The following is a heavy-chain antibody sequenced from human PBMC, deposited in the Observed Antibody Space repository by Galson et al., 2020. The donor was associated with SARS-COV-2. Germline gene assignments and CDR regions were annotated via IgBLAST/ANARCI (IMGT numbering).Heavy chain of an antibody. CDR2: ISYDGSNK. J-gene: IGHJ4*02. Sequence: GSLKISCAASGFTFSSYAMHWVRQAPGKGLEWVAVISYDGSNKYYADSVKGRFTISRDNSKNTLYLQMNSLRAEDTAVYYCARGDYDSSGYYYGSFDYWGQGTLVTVSS. D-gene: IGHD3-22*01. CDR1: GFTFSSYA. CDR3: ARGDYDSSGYYYGSFDY. V-gene: IGHV3-30*01.